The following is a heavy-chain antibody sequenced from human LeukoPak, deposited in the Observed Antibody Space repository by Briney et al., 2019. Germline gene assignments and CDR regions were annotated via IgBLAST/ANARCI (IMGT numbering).Heavy chain of an antibody. J-gene: IGHJ4*02. D-gene: IGHD3-22*01. CDR2: IKQDGSEK. CDR3: ASNYYDSSGYYDHRFDY. V-gene: IGHV3-7*01. Sequence: TGGSLRLSCAASGFTFSSYWMSWVRQAPGKGLEWVANIKQDGSEKYYVDSVKGRFTISRDNAKNSLYLQMNSLRAEDTAVYYCASNYYDSSGYYDHRFDYWGQGTLVTVSS. CDR1: GFTFSSYW.